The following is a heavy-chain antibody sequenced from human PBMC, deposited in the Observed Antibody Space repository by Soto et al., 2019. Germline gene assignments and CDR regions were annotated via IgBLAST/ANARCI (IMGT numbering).Heavy chain of an antibody. V-gene: IGHV1-3*01. J-gene: IGHJ5*02. CDR2: INAGNGNT. CDR1: GYTFTSYA. CDR3: ARDMGDSVVVPAANTFWFDP. D-gene: IGHD2-2*01. Sequence: ASVKVSCKASGYTFTSYALHWVRQAPGQRLEWMGWINAGNGNTKYSQKFQGRVTITRDTSASTAYMELSSLRSEDTAVYYCARDMGDSVVVPAANTFWFDPWGQGTLVTVSS.